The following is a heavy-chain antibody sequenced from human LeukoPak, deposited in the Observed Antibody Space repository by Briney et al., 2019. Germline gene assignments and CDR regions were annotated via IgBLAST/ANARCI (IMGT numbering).Heavy chain of an antibody. D-gene: IGHD4-17*01. CDR1: GYTFTSYD. CDR2: MNPNSGNT. Sequence: ASVKVSCKASGYTFTSYDINWVRQATGQGLEWMGWMNPNSGNTGYAQKFQGRVTMTRNTSISTAYMELSSLRSEDTAVYYCAMGETVTIPPRDYWGQGTLATVSS. J-gene: IGHJ4*02. CDR3: AMGETVTIPPRDY. V-gene: IGHV1-8*01.